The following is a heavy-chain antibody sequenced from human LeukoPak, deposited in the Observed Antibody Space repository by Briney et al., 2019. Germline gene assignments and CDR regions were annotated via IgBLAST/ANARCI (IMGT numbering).Heavy chain of an antibody. D-gene: IGHD1-1*01. CDR1: GFTFSSYR. CDR2: IKQDGSQI. Sequence: GGSLRLSCAASGFTFSSYRMSCLRQAPGKALEWVTNIKQDGSQIYYVDSVKGRFTISRDNAKNSLYLQMTSLRAEDTAVYYCARDLNWETYWGQGTLVTVSS. J-gene: IGHJ4*02. V-gene: IGHV3-7*01. CDR3: ARDLNWETY.